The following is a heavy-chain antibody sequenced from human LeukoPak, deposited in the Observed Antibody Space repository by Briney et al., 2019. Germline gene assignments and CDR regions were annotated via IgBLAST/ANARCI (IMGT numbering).Heavy chain of an antibody. CDR3: ASPYGSSRDYYYGMDV. Sequence: PGGSLRLSCAASGFTFSSYAMHWVRQAPGKGLEWVAVISYDGSNKYYADSVKGRFTISRDNSKNTLYLQMNSLRAEDTAVYYCASPYGSSRDYYYGMDVWGQGTTVTVS. CDR1: GFTFSSYA. CDR2: ISYDGSNK. D-gene: IGHD3-10*01. J-gene: IGHJ6*02. V-gene: IGHV3-30-3*01.